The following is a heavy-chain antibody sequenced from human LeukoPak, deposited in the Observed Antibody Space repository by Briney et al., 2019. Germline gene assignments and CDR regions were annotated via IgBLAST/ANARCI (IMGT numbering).Heavy chain of an antibody. CDR3: ARDRSLGIIDY. J-gene: IGHJ4*02. D-gene: IGHD3-16*01. Sequence: PSETLSLTCTVSSGSISSSSYYWGWIRQPPGKGLEWIGSIYYSSSTNYNPSLQSRVTISVDASKRSFSLKLSSVTAADTAVYYCARDRSLGIIDYWGQGTLVTVSS. CDR2: IYYSSST. V-gene: IGHV4-39*07. CDR1: SGSISSSSYY.